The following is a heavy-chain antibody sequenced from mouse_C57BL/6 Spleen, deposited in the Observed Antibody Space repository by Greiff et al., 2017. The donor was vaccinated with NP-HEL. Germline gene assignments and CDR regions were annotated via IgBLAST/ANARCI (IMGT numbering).Heavy chain of an antibody. D-gene: IGHD2-3*01. Sequence: QVQLQQSGPGLVQPSQSLSITCTVSGFSLTSYGVHWVRQSPGKGLEWLGVIWRGGSTDYNAAFMSRLSITKDNSKSQVFFKMNSLQADDTAIYYCAKTGDDGYYGGGFAYWGQGTLVTVSA. CDR2: IWRGGST. J-gene: IGHJ3*01. V-gene: IGHV2-5*01. CDR3: AKTGDDGYYGGGFAY. CDR1: GFSLTSYG.